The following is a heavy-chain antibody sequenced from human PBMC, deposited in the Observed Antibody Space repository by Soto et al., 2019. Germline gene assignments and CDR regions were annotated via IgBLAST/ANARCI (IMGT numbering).Heavy chain of an antibody. J-gene: IGHJ4*02. CDR3: AKGFGGPNTHFDC. D-gene: IGHD3-16*01. Sequence: EVQLLESGGGLVQPGGSLRLSCAASGFTLSSYAMHWVRQAPGKGLEWVSTISGSGGSTYHADSVKGRFTISRDNSKNPLYLPMSSLRAEDTAIYYCAKGFGGPNTHFDCWGQGTLVTVSS. CDR1: GFTLSSYA. CDR2: ISGSGGST. V-gene: IGHV3-23*01.